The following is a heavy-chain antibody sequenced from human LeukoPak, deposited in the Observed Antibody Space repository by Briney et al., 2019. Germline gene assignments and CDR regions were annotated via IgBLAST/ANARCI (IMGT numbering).Heavy chain of an antibody. CDR1: GGTFSSYA. CDR2: IIPIFGTA. CDR3: ASGSGSPVSYYYYMDV. Sequence: SVKVSCKASGGTFSSYAISWVRQAPGQGLEWMGGIIPIFGTANYAQKFQGRVTITTDKSTSTAYMELSSLRSEDTAVYYCASGSGSPVSYYYYMDVWGKGTTVTVSS. J-gene: IGHJ6*03. V-gene: IGHV1-69*05. D-gene: IGHD6-13*01.